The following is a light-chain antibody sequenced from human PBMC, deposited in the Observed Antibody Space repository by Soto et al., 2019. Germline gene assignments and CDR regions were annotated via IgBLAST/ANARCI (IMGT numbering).Light chain of an antibody. Sequence: QSVLTQPPSVSGAHGQTVTISCTGSSYNIGAGYDVHWYQQLPGTAPKLLIYGNSNRPSGVPDRFSGSKSATSASLLITGRQADDEADYYCQSYDSSLSGVVFGGGTQLTVL. J-gene: IGLJ2*01. V-gene: IGLV1-40*01. CDR1: SYNIGAGYD. CDR3: QSYDSSLSGVV. CDR2: GNS.